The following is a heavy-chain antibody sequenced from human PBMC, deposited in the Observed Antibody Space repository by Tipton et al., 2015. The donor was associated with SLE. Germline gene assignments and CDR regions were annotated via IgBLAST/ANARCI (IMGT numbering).Heavy chain of an antibody. Sequence: SLRLSCAASGFTFSSYAIHWVRQAPGKGLEWVTVISYDGSHQYYADSVKGRFTISRDNSKNTLYLQMNSLRPEDTAVYYCAGGESSSGWDHWFDPWGQGTPVTVSS. V-gene: IGHV3-30*04. J-gene: IGHJ5*02. D-gene: IGHD6-13*01. CDR2: ISYDGSHQ. CDR3: AGGESSSGWDHWFDP. CDR1: GFTFSSYA.